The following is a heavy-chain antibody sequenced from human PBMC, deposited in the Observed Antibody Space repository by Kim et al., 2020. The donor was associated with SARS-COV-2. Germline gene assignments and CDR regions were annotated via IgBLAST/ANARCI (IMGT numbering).Heavy chain of an antibody. D-gene: IGHD6-19*01. Sequence: GGSLRLSCAASGFTFSSYAMHWVRQAPGKGLEYVSAISSNGGSTYYANSVKGRFTISRDNSKNTLYLQMGSLRAEDMAVYYCARGMEWLVDYWGQGTLVTVSS. CDR1: GFTFSSYA. CDR2: ISSNGGST. CDR3: ARGMEWLVDY. J-gene: IGHJ4*02. V-gene: IGHV3-64*01.